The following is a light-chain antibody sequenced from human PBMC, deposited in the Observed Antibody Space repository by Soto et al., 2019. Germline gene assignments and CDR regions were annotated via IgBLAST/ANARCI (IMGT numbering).Light chain of an antibody. CDR3: QSYDSSLSAYV. Sequence: QSVLTQPPSVSGAPGQTVISCTGSSSNIGAGYDVHWYQQLPGAAPRLLIYANNRRPSGVPDRFSGSRSDTAASLVITGLRAEDEADYYCQSYDSSLSAYVFGTGTKLTVL. J-gene: IGLJ1*01. V-gene: IGLV1-40*01. CDR1: SSNIGAGYD. CDR2: ANN.